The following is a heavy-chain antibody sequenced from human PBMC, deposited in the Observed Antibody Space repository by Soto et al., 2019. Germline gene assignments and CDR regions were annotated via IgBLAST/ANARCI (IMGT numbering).Heavy chain of an antibody. V-gene: IGHV1-2*04. CDR3: ARGDGYNYYYYYGMDV. CDR2: INPNSGGT. D-gene: IGHD5-12*01. CDR1: GYTFTGYY. Sequence: ASVKVSCKASGYTFTGYYMHWVRQAPGQGLEWMGWINPNSGGTNYAQKVQGWVTTTTDTSISTAYMELSRLRSDDTAVYYCARGDGYNYYYYYGMDVWGQGTTVTVSS. J-gene: IGHJ6*02.